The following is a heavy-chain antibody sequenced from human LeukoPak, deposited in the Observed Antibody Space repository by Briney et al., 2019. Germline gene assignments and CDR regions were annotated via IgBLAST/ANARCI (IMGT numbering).Heavy chain of an antibody. CDR1: GYTFTSYD. V-gene: IGHV1-8*01. Sequence: GASVKVSCKTSGYTFTSYDINWVRQATGQGLEWMGWMNPNSGNTGYAQKFQGRVTMTRNTSISTAYMELSSLRPEDTAFYYCARSDPYYYDRSGYPKNDYWGQGTLVTVSS. D-gene: IGHD3-22*01. CDR3: ARSDPYYYDRSGYPKNDY. J-gene: IGHJ4*02. CDR2: MNPNSGNT.